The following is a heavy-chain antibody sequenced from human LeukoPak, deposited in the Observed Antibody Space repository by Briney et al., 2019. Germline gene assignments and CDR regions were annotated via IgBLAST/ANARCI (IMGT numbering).Heavy chain of an antibody. J-gene: IGHJ4*02. CDR3: ARDFSARGGSYFDY. Sequence: GGALRLSCAASGFTFSSYNMNWVRQAPGKGLQWVSSIRNGGISIYYADSVKGRFTISRDNAKTSLYLQMNSLRAEDTAVYYCARDFSARGGSYFDYWGQGILVTVS. CDR1: GFTFSSYN. D-gene: IGHD1-26*01. V-gene: IGHV3-21*01. CDR2: IRNGGISI.